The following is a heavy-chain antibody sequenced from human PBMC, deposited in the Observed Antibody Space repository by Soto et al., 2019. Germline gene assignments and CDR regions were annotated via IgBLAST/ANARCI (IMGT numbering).Heavy chain of an antibody. Sequence: SETLSLTCTVSGGSISSSSYYWGWIRQPPGKGLEWIGSIYYSGGTYYKPSLKNQVTISVDTSKNQFSLKLSSVTAADTAVYYCARPSGSYLFYFDYWGQGTLVTVSS. J-gene: IGHJ4*02. CDR2: IYYSGGT. V-gene: IGHV4-39*01. D-gene: IGHD1-26*01. CDR3: ARPSGSYLFYFDY. CDR1: GGSISSSSYY.